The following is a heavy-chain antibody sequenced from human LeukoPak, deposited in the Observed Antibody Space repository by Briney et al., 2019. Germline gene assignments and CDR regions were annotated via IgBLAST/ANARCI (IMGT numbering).Heavy chain of an antibody. D-gene: IGHD2-2*01. J-gene: IGHJ4*02. CDR2: ISWNSGSI. CDR3: ARGVVVPAAIDY. V-gene: IGHV3-9*01. Sequence: GGSLRLSCAASGFTFDDYAMHWVRQAPGKGLEWVSGISWNSGSIGYADSVKGRFTISRDNAKNSLYLQMNSLRAEDTAVYYCARGVVVPAAIDYWGQGTLVTVSS. CDR1: GFTFDDYA.